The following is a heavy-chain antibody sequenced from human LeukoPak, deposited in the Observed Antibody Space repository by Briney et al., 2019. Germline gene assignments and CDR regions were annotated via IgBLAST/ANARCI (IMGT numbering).Heavy chain of an antibody. CDR3: ARDRPTYYYDSSGYSY. J-gene: IGHJ4*02. CDR2: ISSSSSYI. Sequence: GGSLRLSCVASGFTFSSYSMNWVRQAPGKGLEWVSSISSSSSYIYYADSVKGRFTISRDNAKNSLYLQMNSLRVEDTAVYYCARDRPTYYYDSSGYSYWGQGTLVIVSS. D-gene: IGHD3-22*01. V-gene: IGHV3-21*04. CDR1: GFTFSSYS.